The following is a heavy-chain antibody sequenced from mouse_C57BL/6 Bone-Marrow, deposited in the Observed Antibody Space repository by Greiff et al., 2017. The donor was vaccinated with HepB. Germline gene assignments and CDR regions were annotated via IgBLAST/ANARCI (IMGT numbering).Heavy chain of an antibody. J-gene: IGHJ3*01. V-gene: IGHV8-12*01. CDR3: ARRNDYDGAWFAY. CDR1: GFSLSTSGMG. Sequence: QVTLKESGPGILQSSQTLSLTCSFSGFSLSTSGMGVSWIRQPSGKGLEWLAHIYWDDDKRYNPSLKSRLTISKDTSRNQVFLKITSVDTADTATYYCARRNDYDGAWFAYWGQGTLVTVSA. D-gene: IGHD2-4*01. CDR2: IYWDDDK.